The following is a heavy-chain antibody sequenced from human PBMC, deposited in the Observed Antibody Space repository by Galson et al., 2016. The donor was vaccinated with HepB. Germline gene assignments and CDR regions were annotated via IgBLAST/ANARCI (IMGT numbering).Heavy chain of an antibody. J-gene: IGHJ4*02. CDR2: IYYSWST. V-gene: IGHV4-59*08. CDR1: GGSISTYF. D-gene: IGHD6-13*01. Sequence: CTVSGGSISTYFWAWIRQPPGKGLEWIGYIYYSWSTNYNPSLKSRVTISADTSKNQFSLKLGSVTAADTAVYYCAKRGSSLCLVWGQGTLPTVSS. CDR3: AKRGSSLCLV.